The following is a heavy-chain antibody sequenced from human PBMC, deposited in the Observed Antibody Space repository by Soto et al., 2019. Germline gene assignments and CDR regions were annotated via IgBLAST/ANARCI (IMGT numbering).Heavy chain of an antibody. Sequence: QVQLVESGGDLVNPGGSLRLSCAASGFALGDYYMSWIRQAPGKGLEWVSYISKTGSSMHHVDSVKGRFTISRDNAKNSLYLQMNSLRAEDTAVYYWAREVSDNYFAFDFWGPGTRVTVSS. CDR2: ISKTGSSM. D-gene: IGHD1-1*01. J-gene: IGHJ3*01. CDR1: GFALGDYY. V-gene: IGHV3-11*01. CDR3: AREVSDNYFAFDF.